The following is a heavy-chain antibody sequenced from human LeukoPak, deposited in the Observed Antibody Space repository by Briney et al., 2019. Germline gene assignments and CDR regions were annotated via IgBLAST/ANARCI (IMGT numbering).Heavy chain of an antibody. D-gene: IGHD3-10*01. CDR3: ARDLSGGDGLDY. J-gene: IGHJ4*02. CDR1: GGSISSYY. Sequence: SETLSLTCAVYGGSISSYYWSWIRQPPGNGLEWIGYIYYSGSTNYNPSLKSRVTISVDTSKNQFSLKLSSVTAADTAVYYCARDLSGGDGLDYWGQGTLVTVSS. CDR2: IYYSGST. V-gene: IGHV4-59*01.